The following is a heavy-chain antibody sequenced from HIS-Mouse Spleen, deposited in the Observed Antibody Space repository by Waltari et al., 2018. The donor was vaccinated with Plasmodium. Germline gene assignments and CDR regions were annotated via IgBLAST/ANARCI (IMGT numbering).Heavy chain of an antibody. CDR1: GSTFSSYW. D-gene: IGHD6-13*01. CDR2: IKQDGSEK. V-gene: IGHV3-7*01. J-gene: IGHJ2*01. CDR3: ASSWYWYFDL. Sequence: EVQLVESGGGLVQPGGSLRLSCAASGSTFSSYWMSWVRQAPGKGLDWVANIKQDGSEKYYVDSVKGRFTISRDNAKNSLYLQMNSLRAEDTAVYYCASSWYWYFDLWGRGTLVTVSS.